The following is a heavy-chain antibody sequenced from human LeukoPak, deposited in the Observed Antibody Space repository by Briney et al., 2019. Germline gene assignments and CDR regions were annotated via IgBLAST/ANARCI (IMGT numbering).Heavy chain of an antibody. CDR1: GFSFGANS. J-gene: IGHJ4*02. V-gene: IGHV3-43*02. Sequence: GGSLRLSCAASGFSFGANSMHWARQVPGKGLEWVSLINGDGNTYYAASVNGRFTVSRDNSKNSLYLQMSSLRPEDTALYYCAKDIGGGLLEYWGQGTLVTVSP. CDR2: INGDGNT. CDR3: AKDIGGGLLEY. D-gene: IGHD2-15*01.